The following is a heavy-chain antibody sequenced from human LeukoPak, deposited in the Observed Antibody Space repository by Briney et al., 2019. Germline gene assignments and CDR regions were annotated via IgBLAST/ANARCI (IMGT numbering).Heavy chain of an antibody. CDR3: ARGIRPGAFDI. D-gene: IGHD3-10*01. J-gene: IGHJ3*02. Sequence: PSETLSLTCAVYGGSFSGYYWSWIRQPPGKGLEWIGEINHSGSTNYNPSLKSRVTISVDTSKNQFSLKLSSVTAADTAVYYCARGIRPGAFDIWGQGTMVTDSS. V-gene: IGHV4-34*01. CDR1: GGSFSGYY. CDR2: INHSGST.